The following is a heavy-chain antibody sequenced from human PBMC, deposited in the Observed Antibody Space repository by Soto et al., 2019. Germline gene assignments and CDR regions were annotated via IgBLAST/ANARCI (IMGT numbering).Heavy chain of an antibody. J-gene: IGHJ6*02. CDR2: IIPIFGTA. CDR1: GYTFSSYA. CDR3: ARGNGPITDYYYYGMDV. Sequence: QVQLVQSGAEVKKPGASVKVSCKASGYTFSSYAISWVRQAPGQGLEWMGGIIPIFGTANYAQKFQGRVTITADESTSTAYMELSSLRSEDTAVYYCARGNGPITDYYYYGMDVWGQGTTVTVSS. D-gene: IGHD1-20*01. V-gene: IGHV1-69*01.